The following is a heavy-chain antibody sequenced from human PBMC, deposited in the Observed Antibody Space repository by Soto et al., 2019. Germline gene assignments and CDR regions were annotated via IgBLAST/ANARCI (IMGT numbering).Heavy chain of an antibody. CDR2: ISYTGST. J-gene: IGHJ3*02. CDR1: GGSFSSADSY. CDR3: ARAAGGAAFDI. V-gene: IGHV4-30-4*01. D-gene: IGHD6-13*01. Sequence: ELQESGPGLVQPSQSLSLTCTVSGGSFSSADSYWSWIRQPPGKGLEWLGYISYTGSTFYNPSLKSRLTISIDTSKSQFPLNLSSVTVAVTAVYYCARAAGGAAFDIWGQGTMVPVSS.